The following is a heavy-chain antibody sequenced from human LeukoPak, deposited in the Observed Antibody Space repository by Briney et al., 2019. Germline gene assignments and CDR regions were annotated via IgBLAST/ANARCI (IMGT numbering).Heavy chain of an antibody. CDR1: GYTFTSYG. CDR3: ATGDLRWYAFDI. CDR2: ISAYNGNT. V-gene: IGHV1-18*01. D-gene: IGHD4-23*01. J-gene: IGHJ3*02. Sequence: ASVKVSCKASGYTFTSYGISWVRQAPGQGLEWMGWISAYNGNTNYAQKLQGRVTMTTDTSTSTAYMELRSLRSEDTAVYYCATGDLRWYAFDIWGQGTMVTVSS.